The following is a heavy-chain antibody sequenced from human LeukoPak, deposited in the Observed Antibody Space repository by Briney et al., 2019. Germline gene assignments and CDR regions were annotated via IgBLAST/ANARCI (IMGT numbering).Heavy chain of an antibody. V-gene: IGHV3-74*01. CDR3: EGRATGPPEY. CDR1: GFTFSSYW. CDR2: IDSDGTNR. J-gene: IGHJ4*02. Sequence: GGSLRLSCAASGFTFSSYWMSWVRQAPGKGLVWVSRIDSDGTNRDYADSVKGRFTISRDNAKNTVYLQMNSLRDEDTAVYYCEGRATGPPEYWGQGSLVTVSS. D-gene: IGHD3-9*01.